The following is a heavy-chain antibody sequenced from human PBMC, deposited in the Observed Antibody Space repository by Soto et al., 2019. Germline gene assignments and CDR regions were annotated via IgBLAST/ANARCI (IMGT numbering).Heavy chain of an antibody. Sequence: GESLNISCTGSGYSFTRCWIGWVRQMPGKGLEWMGIIYPGDSDTRYSPSFQGQVTISADKSISTAYLQWSSLKASDTAMYYCASSSKDYYYYYMDVWGKGTTVTVSS. J-gene: IGHJ6*03. CDR2: IYPGDSDT. CDR3: ASSSKDYYYYYMDV. V-gene: IGHV5-51*01. CDR1: GYSFTRCW.